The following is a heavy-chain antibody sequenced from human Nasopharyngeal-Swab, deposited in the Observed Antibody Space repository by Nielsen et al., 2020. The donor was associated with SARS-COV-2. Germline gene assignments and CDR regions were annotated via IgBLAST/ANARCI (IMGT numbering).Heavy chain of an antibody. D-gene: IGHD3-9*01. Sequence: VRQAPGKGLEWVAVISYDGSNKYYADSVKGRFTISRDNSKNTLYLQMNSLRAEDTAVYYGARVRLTGYYSAYYYGMDVWGQGTTVTVSS. CDR2: ISYDGSNK. V-gene: IGHV3-30*03. J-gene: IGHJ6*02. CDR3: ARVRLTGYYSAYYYGMDV.